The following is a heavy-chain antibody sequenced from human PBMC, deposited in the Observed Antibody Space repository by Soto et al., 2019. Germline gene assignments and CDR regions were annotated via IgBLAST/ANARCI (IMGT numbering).Heavy chain of an antibody. CDR3: ARGLPYDSSGYFFDY. CDR2: VSYHGTNK. CDR1: GFTFSSYG. Sequence: QVQLVESGGGVVQPGRSLRLSCAASGFTFSSYGMHWVRQAPGKGLEWVALVSYHGTNKYYGDSVNGRFTISRDNSKNTLYLQMTRLRAEDTAVYYCARGLPYDSSGYFFDYWGQGTLVTVSS. D-gene: IGHD3-22*01. V-gene: IGHV3-30*03. J-gene: IGHJ4*02.